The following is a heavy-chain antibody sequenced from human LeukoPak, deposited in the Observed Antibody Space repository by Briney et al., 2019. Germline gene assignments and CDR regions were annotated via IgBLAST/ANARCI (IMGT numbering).Heavy chain of an antibody. CDR3: ARDLRDCSGGSCYTYNWFDP. Sequence: PGGSLRLSCAASGFTFSSYGMHWVRQAPGKGLEWVAFIRYDGSNKYYADSVKGRFTISRDNSKNTLYLQMNSLRAEDTALYYCARDLRDCSGGSCYTYNWFDPWGQRTLVTVSS. D-gene: IGHD2-15*01. CDR2: IRYDGSNK. V-gene: IGHV3-30*02. J-gene: IGHJ5*02. CDR1: GFTFSSYG.